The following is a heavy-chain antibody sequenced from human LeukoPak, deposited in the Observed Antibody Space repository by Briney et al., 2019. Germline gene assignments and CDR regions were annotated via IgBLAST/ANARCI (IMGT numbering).Heavy chain of an antibody. J-gene: IGHJ4*02. CDR2: INPSGGST. CDR3: ARDGTYGDYAGY. V-gene: IGHV1-46*01. Sequence: ASVKVSCKASGYTFTSYYMHWVRQAPGQGLEWMGIINPSGGSTSYAQKFQGRVTITADESTSTAYMELSSLRSEDTAVYYCARDGTYGDYAGYWGQGTLVTVSS. D-gene: IGHD4-17*01. CDR1: GYTFTSYY.